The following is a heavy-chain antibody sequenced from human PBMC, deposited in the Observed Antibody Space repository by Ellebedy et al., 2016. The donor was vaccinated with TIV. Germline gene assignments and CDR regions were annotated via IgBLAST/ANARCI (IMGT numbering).Heavy chain of an antibody. CDR2: ISGSDGST. CDR1: GFTFSSYA. D-gene: IGHD3/OR15-3a*01. Sequence: GESLKISCAASGFTFSSYAMSWVRQAPGEGLEWVSAISGSDGSTYYADSVKGRFTISRDNSKNTLYLQMNSLRDEDTAVYYCAKDWDWLAFFDYWGQGTLVTVSS. J-gene: IGHJ4*02. V-gene: IGHV3-23*01. CDR3: AKDWDWLAFFDY.